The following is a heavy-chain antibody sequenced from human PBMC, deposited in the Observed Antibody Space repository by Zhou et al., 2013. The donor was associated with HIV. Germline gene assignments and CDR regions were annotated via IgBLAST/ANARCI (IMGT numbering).Heavy chain of an antibody. D-gene: IGHD2-21*01. Sequence: QVQLVQSGAEVKEPGASMKVSCKASGGTFSSYAISWVRQAPGQGLEWMGGIIPIFGTANYAQKFQGRVTITTDESTSTAYMELSSLRSEDTAVYYCARVRGIVVVIGQFGALYDLWGRGHPGPLSP. J-gene: IGHJ2*01. CDR3: ARVRGIVVVIGQFGALYDL. V-gene: IGHV1-69*01. CDR2: IIPIFGTA. CDR1: GGTFSSYA.